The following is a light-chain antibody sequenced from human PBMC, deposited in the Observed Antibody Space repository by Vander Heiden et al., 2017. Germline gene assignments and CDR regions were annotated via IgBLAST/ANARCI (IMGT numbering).Light chain of an antibody. Sequence: DSKVTESPSSVTASVGDRVIITCRASQNIGIYLNWYRQKPGKAPKLLIFAASSLQRGVPSRFSGSGSGTDFTLTSSSLQPEDFATYYCQQSYRTPYTCGPGTRLEIK. CDR1: QNIGIY. CDR3: QQSYRTPYT. V-gene: IGKV1-39*01. CDR2: AAS. J-gene: IGKJ2*01.